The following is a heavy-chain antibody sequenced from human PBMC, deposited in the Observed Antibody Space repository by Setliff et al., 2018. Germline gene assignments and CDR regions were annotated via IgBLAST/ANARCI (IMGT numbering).Heavy chain of an antibody. CDR1: GYSFTTYW. CDR3: ARWDCSGDNCQSGFDY. CDR2: IYPGDSDA. V-gene: IGHV5-51*01. Sequence: GESLKISCKGSGYSFTTYWIAWVRQMPGKGPEWMGTIYPGDSDARYRPSFQGQVTISADKSINTAYLQWSSLKASDTAMYYCARWDCSGDNCQSGFDYWGQGTRVTVSS. D-gene: IGHD2-15*01. J-gene: IGHJ4*02.